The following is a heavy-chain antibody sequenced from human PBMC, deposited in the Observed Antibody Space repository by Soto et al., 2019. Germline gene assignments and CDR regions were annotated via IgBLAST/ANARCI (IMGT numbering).Heavy chain of an antibody. J-gene: IGHJ4*02. CDR3: ASSKRPTVLVDY. V-gene: IGHV4-4*02. CDR2: IYHSGTI. CDR1: GDSINSSNW. D-gene: IGHD2-8*02. Sequence: QVQLQESGPGLVKPSGTLSLTCAVSGDSINSSNWWSWVRQPPGKGLEWIGEIYHSGTINYNPSLKSRISISPDKSKNQFSLKLNSVTAADTAVYFCASSKRPTVLVDYWGQGALVTVSS.